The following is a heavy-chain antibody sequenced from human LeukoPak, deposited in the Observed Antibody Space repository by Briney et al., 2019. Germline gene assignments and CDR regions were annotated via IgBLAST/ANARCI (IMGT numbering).Heavy chain of an antibody. J-gene: IGHJ4*02. Sequence: SETLSLTCRVSGGSITTTNWSWWVRPFPQQGLQWIGVVSLEGIRNYNPSLTSLVTISLARAKNLLSLNLNSVNAADTAGYYCSKENGAFSPFGYWGQGILVTV. CDR2: VSLEGIR. V-gene: IGHV4-4*02. CDR1: GGSITTTNW. D-gene: IGHD3-10*01. CDR3: SKENGAFSPFGY.